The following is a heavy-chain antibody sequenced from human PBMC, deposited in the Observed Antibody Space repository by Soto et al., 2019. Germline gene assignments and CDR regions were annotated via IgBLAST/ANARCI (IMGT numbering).Heavy chain of an antibody. CDR2: IKQDGSQK. V-gene: IGHV3-7*01. CDR1: GFTLSSYW. J-gene: IGHJ4*02. D-gene: IGHD4-17*01. CDR3: MTSVTTHDC. Sequence: EVQLVESGGGLVQPGGSLRLSCAASGFTLSSYWMNWVRLAPGKGLEWVANIKQDGSQKNYVDSVKGRFTISRDNAKNSLYLQMSSLRAEDTAVYFCMTSVTTHDCWCQGTLVTVSS.